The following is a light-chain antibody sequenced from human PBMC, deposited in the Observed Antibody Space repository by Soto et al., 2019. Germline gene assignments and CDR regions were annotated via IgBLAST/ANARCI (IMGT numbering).Light chain of an antibody. J-gene: IGKJ3*01. Sequence: DFVMTQSPDSLAVSLGERATINCKASQIVLSNSNNKNYLAWFQQKSGQPPKLLIYWASTRESGVPDRFSGSGSGTDFTLTINGLQAEDVAVYFCQQYHTTPFTFGPGTKVDIK. CDR1: QIVLSNSNNKNY. CDR3: QQYHTTPFT. CDR2: WAS. V-gene: IGKV4-1*01.